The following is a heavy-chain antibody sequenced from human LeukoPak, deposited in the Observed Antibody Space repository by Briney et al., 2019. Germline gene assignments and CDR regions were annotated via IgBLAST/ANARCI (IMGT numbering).Heavy chain of an antibody. CDR1: GFTFSSYA. Sequence: PGGSLRLSCAASGFTFSSYAIHWVRQAPGKGLEWVAVISYDGSNKYYADSVKGRFTISRDNSKNTLYLQMNSLRAEDTAVYYCAKDEWDTDWGQGTLVTVSS. CDR3: AKDEWDTD. V-gene: IGHV3-30-3*01. D-gene: IGHD1-26*01. CDR2: ISYDGSNK. J-gene: IGHJ4*02.